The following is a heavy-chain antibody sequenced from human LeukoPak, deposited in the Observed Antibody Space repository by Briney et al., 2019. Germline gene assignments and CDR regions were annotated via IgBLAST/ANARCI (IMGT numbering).Heavy chain of an antibody. V-gene: IGHV4-34*01. Sequence: SETLSLTCAVYGGSFSGYYWSWIRQPPGKGLEWIGEINHSGSTNYNPSLKSRVTISVDTSKNQFSLKLSSVTAADTAVYYCARSEWFGELFQDFDYWGQGTLVTVSS. CDR1: GGSFSGYY. J-gene: IGHJ4*02. CDR3: ARSEWFGELFQDFDY. CDR2: INHSGST. D-gene: IGHD3-10*01.